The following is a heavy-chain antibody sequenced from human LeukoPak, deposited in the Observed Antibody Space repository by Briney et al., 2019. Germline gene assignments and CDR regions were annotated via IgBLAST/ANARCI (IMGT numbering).Heavy chain of an antibody. CDR3: ALLQADRPLDY. Sequence: PSETLSLTCTVSGGSFSSNGHYWHWIRQPPGKGLEWIGYIFNRGSTNYNPSLKSRVTISVDTPNNQFSLRLSSVAAADTAVYFCALLQADRPLDYWGQGTLVTVSS. V-gene: IGHV4-61*08. CDR2: IFNRGST. CDR1: GGSFSSNGHY. D-gene: IGHD1-26*01. J-gene: IGHJ4*02.